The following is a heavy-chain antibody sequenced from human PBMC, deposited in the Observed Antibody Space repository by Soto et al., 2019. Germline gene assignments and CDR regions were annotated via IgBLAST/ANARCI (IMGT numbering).Heavy chain of an antibody. Sequence: VQLVESGGGVVQPGRSLRLSCAASGFTFSSYGMHWVRQAPGKGLAWVAVISYDGSNKYYADSVKGRFTISRDNSKNTLYLQMNSLRAEDTAVYYCAKDVDTAMVRPSGMDVWGQGTTVTVSS. V-gene: IGHV3-30*18. CDR3: AKDVDTAMVRPSGMDV. D-gene: IGHD5-18*01. CDR1: GFTFSSYG. J-gene: IGHJ6*02. CDR2: ISYDGSNK.